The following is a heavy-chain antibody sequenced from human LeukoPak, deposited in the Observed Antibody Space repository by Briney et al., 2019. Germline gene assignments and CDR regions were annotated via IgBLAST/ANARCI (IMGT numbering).Heavy chain of an antibody. CDR1: GGSFSGYY. V-gene: IGHV4-59*01. CDR3: AREGIAARTMDV. CDR2: IYYSGST. D-gene: IGHD6-6*01. J-gene: IGHJ6*03. Sequence: SETLSLTCAVYGGSFSGYYWSWIRQPPGKGLEWIGYIYYSGSTNYNPSLKSRVTISVDTSKSQFSLKLSSVTAADTAVYYCAREGIAARTMDVWGKGTTVTVSS.